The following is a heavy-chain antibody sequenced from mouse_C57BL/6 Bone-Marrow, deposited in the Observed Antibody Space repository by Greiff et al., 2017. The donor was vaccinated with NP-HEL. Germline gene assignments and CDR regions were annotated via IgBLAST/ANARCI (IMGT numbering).Heavy chain of an antibody. Sequence: QVTLKVSGPGILQPSQTLSLTCSFSGFSLSTFGMGVGWIRQPSGKGLEWLAHIWWDDDKYYNPALKSRPTISKDTSKNQVFLKIATVDTADTATYYCARTYYYGSSYWYFDVWGTGTTVTVAS. D-gene: IGHD1-1*01. CDR3: ARTYYYGSSYWYFDV. CDR2: IWWDDDK. J-gene: IGHJ1*03. CDR1: GFSLSTFGMG. V-gene: IGHV8-8*01.